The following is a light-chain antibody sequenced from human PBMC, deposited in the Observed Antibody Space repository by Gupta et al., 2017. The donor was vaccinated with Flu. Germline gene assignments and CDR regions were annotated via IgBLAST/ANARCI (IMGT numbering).Light chain of an antibody. CDR3: RSYRRSSTGV. V-gene: IGLV2-14*03. CDR1: SSDIGGYNY. J-gene: IGLJ3*02. CDR2: DVT. Sequence: QSALTQPASVSGSPGQSITLSCTGTSSDIGGYNYVSWYRQHPGQAPQLLIYDVTNRPLGVSDRFSGSKSGNTASLTISGLQAEDEATYYCRSYRRSSTGVFGAGTKLTVL.